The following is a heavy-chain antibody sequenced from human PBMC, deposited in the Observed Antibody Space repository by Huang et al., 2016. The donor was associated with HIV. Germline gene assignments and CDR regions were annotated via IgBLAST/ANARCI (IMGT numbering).Heavy chain of an antibody. D-gene: IGHD3-3*01. CDR2: INYDGRT. Sequence: QPRLQESGPGLVKPSEILSLTCSVSGVSVTRGPWYWVWVRQSPGKGLEWIASINYDGRTYYKSSLKSRLTTSLDTSKNQFSLKLTSVTAADTAVYFCARDIAIFGEPLDSWGQGTAVTVSS. V-gene: IGHV4-39*01. CDR3: ARDIAIFGEPLDS. CDR1: GVSVTRGPWY. J-gene: IGHJ4*02.